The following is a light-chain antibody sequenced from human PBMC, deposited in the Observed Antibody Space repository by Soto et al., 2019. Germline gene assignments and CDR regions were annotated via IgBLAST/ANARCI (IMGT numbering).Light chain of an antibody. J-gene: IGKJ1*01. CDR3: QQSYSTPWT. V-gene: IGKV1-39*01. CDR2: AAS. Sequence: DIQMTQSPSSLSASVGDIITSTCRAIQSISSYLNWYQQKPGKAPKLLIYAASSLQNGVPSRFXXXXXXXXXXXXIXSLQPEDFATYSCQQSYSTPWTFGQGTKVEIK. CDR1: QSISSY.